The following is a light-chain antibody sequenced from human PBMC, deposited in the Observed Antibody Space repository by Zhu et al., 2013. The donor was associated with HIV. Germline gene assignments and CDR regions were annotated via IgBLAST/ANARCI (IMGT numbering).Light chain of an antibody. CDR3: MHATQFVT. CDR1: QSLVHSDGNTY. J-gene: IGKJ3*01. V-gene: IGKV2-24*01. CDR2: KVS. Sequence: DIVLTQTPLSSPVTLGQPATISCTSTQSLVHSDGNTYLSWLQQRPGQPPRLLISKVSNRVSGVPDRFSGSGSGTTFTLKISRVAAEDVGVYYCMHATQFVTFGPGTRVDL.